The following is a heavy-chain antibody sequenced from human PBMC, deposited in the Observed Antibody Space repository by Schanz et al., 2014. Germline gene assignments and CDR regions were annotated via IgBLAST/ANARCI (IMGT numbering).Heavy chain of an antibody. J-gene: IGHJ4*02. CDR3: ARDGVDAAAGGNY. CDR1: GGTFSSYS. Sequence: QVQLVQSGAEVKKPGSSVKVSCKASGGTFSSYSISWVRQAPGQGLEWMGRINPSGGSTTYAQKFQGRVTMTRDTSTSTVYMELSSLRSEDTAVYYCARDGVDAAAGGNYWGQGTLVTVSS. V-gene: IGHV1-46*03. D-gene: IGHD6-13*01. CDR2: INPSGGST.